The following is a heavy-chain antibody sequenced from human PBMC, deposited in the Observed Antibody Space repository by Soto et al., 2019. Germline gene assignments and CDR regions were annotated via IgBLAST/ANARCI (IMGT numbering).Heavy chain of an antibody. Sequence: QVQLVESGGGVVQPGTSLRLSCAASGFTFKTHAMHWVRQAPRKGLEWMAVIAYDGNEKFYADSVKGRFTISRDNSTNPLYLHINTLRNDDTAVYYCGKDVGDYVTYCYGVDVWGQGATVTVSS. D-gene: IGHD1-26*01. CDR1: GFTFKTHA. J-gene: IGHJ6*02. CDR3: GKDVGDYVTYCYGVDV. CDR2: IAYDGNEK. V-gene: IGHV3-30*18.